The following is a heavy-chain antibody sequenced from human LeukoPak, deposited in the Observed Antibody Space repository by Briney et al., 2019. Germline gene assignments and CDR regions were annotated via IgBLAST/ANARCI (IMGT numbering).Heavy chain of an antibody. CDR1: GYSISSGYY. CDR3: ARDYYDSSARAFDI. V-gene: IGHV4-38-2*02. J-gene: IGHJ3*02. CDR2: IYHSGST. D-gene: IGHD3-22*01. Sequence: PSETLSLTCTVSGYSISSGYYWGWIRQPPGKGLEWIGSIYHSGSTYYNPSLKSRVTISVDTSKNQFSLKLSSVTAADTAVYYCARDYYDSSARAFDIWGQGTMVTVSS.